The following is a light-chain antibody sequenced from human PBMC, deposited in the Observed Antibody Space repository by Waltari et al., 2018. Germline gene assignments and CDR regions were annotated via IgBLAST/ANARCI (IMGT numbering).Light chain of an antibody. CDR1: QTIRANY. V-gene: IGKV3-20*01. Sequence: EIVLTQSPGTLSLSPGEGATLSCRASQTIRANYLAWFQQKPGQAPRLLIYDVSTRATGIPDRFSGSGSGTDFGLTISRLEAEDFAVYYCQQYGISPRTFGQGTKVEIK. J-gene: IGKJ1*01. CDR2: DVS. CDR3: QQYGISPRT.